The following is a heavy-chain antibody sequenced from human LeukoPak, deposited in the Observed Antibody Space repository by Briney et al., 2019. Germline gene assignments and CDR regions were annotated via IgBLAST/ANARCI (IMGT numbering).Heavy chain of an antibody. CDR3: ARLGEYSGYDWNY. Sequence: GESLKISCRGSGYSFTTYWIGWVRQMPGKGLEWMGIIYPGDSDTRYSPSFQGQVTISADKSISTAYLQWSSLKASDTAMYYCARLGEYSGYDWNYWGQGTLVTVSS. CDR2: IYPGDSDT. J-gene: IGHJ4*02. CDR1: GYSFTTYW. D-gene: IGHD5-12*01. V-gene: IGHV5-51*01.